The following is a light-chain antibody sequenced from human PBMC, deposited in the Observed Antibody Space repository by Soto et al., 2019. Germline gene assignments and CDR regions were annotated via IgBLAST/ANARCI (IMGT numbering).Light chain of an antibody. CDR3: QQRAKWPLT. CDR1: QSVNSF. J-gene: IGKJ4*01. Sequence: PGERATLSCRASQSVNSFLAWYQQKPGQAPRLLIYDTSKRATGIPARFSGSGSGTDFTLTISSLEPEDFAIYYCQQRAKWPLTLGGGTKVEIK. CDR2: DTS. V-gene: IGKV3-11*01.